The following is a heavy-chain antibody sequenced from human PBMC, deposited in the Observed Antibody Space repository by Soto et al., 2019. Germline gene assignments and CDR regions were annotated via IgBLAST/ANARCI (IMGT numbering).Heavy chain of an antibody. CDR3: AHRRDTSWDFDS. J-gene: IGHJ4*02. CDR2: IYWDDDNDDK. CDR1: GFSLNTSGVA. V-gene: IGHV2-5*01. Sequence: QITLKESGPTLVKPRQTLTLTCTFSGFSLNTSGVAVGWIRQPPGKALEWLALIYWDDDNDDKRYSPSLKNRLTITRDTSKNQVVLRMTNMGPVDTATYYCAHRRDTSWDFDSWGQGTLVTVSS. D-gene: IGHD2-2*01.